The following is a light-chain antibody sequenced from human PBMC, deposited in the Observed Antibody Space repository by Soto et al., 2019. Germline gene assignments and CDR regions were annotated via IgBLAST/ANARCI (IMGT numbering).Light chain of an antibody. CDR1: SSNIGSNT. CDR3: AAWDDSLNVYV. J-gene: IGLJ1*01. Sequence: QSSLPQPPSASVTPGQRVTISCSGSSSNIGSNTVNWYQQLPGTAPKLLIYSNNQRPSGVPDRFSGSKSGTSASLAISGLQSEDEADYYCAAWDDSLNVYVFGTGTKVTVL. V-gene: IGLV1-44*01. CDR2: SNN.